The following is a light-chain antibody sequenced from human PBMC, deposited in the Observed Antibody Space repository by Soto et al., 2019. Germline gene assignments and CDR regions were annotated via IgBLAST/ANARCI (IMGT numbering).Light chain of an antibody. CDR2: EVS. Sequence: QSALTQPASVSGSPGQSITISCTGTSSDVGAFNYVSWYQQRPGKAPKLMIYEVSDRTSGVSNRFSGSKSGNTASLTISGLQAEDEADYYCSSYTSSTTAYVFGTGTKVTVL. CDR3: SSYTSSTTAYV. J-gene: IGLJ1*01. CDR1: SSDVGAFNY. V-gene: IGLV2-14*01.